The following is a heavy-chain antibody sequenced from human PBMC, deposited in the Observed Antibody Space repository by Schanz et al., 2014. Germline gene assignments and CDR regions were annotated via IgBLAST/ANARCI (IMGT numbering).Heavy chain of an antibody. D-gene: IGHD3-10*01. J-gene: IGHJ4*02. V-gene: IGHV3-72*01. Sequence: EVHLVESGGGLVQPGGSLRLSCVASGFMFTKYAMNWVRQAPGKGLEWVGRSKNKAARYTTEYAASVRGRFTISRDESKKSVYLQMTSLKTEDTAVYYCAAIRSIFGYWGQGVLVTVSS. CDR1: GFMFTKYA. CDR3: AAIRSIFGY. CDR2: SKNKAARYTT.